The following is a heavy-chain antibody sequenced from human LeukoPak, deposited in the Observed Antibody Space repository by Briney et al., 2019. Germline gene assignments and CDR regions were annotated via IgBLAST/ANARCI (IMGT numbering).Heavy chain of an antibody. Sequence: SQTLSLTCTVSGGSISSGGYYWRWIRQHPGKGLEWIGYIYYSGSTYYNPSLKSRVTISVDTSKNQFSLKLSSVTAADTAVYYCARVNIITFDYWGQGTLVTVSS. V-gene: IGHV4-31*03. CDR1: GGSISSGGYY. CDR3: ARVNIITFDY. CDR2: IYYSGST. D-gene: IGHD3-16*01. J-gene: IGHJ4*02.